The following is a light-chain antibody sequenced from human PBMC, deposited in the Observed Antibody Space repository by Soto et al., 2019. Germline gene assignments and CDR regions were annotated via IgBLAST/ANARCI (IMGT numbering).Light chain of an antibody. Sequence: EIVLTQSPGTLSLSPGERATLSCRAGQSVSSSNLAWYQQKPGQAPRLLIYGASTRATGIPARFSGSGSGTEFTLTISSLQSEDFAVYYCQQYNNWPQTFGQGTKVDIK. J-gene: IGKJ1*01. CDR2: GAS. CDR1: QSVSSSN. V-gene: IGKV3-15*01. CDR3: QQYNNWPQT.